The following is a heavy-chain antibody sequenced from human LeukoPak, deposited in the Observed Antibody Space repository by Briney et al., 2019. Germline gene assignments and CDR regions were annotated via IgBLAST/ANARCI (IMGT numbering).Heavy chain of an antibody. Sequence: GGSLRLSCAASGFTFSDYYMSWVRQAPGKGLDWVAFISNDGSKIYYADSVRGRFTISRDNSKNTLDLQMNSLRVEDTAVFYCARVRYSGSYSGVFDYWGQGTLVTVSS. J-gene: IGHJ4*02. V-gene: IGHV3-30-3*01. CDR2: ISNDGSKI. D-gene: IGHD1-26*01. CDR3: ARVRYSGSYSGVFDY. CDR1: GFTFSDYY.